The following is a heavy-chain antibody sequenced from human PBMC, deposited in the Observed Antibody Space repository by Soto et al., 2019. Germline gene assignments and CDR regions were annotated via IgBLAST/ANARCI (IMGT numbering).Heavy chain of an antibody. V-gene: IGHV3-33*01. CDR2: IWYDGSKR. D-gene: IGHD6-19*01. CDR3: ARGGGSGVRHSGLEV. CDR1: GFSFRNYG. Sequence: QEQLVESGGGVVQPGRSLRLSCAASGFSFRNYGIHWVRQAPGKGLDWVAVIWYDGSKRYYADSVRGRFTISRDKSGKTVHLQMDSLRAEDTAGYYCARGGGSGVRHSGLEVWGQGTTVVVS. J-gene: IGHJ6*02.